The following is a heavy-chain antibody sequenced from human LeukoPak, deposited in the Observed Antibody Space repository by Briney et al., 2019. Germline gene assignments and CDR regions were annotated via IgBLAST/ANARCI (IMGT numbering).Heavy chain of an antibody. V-gene: IGHV3-53*01. D-gene: IGHD1-26*01. CDR3: ARELREHGVFDI. CDR2: IYSDGST. J-gene: IGHJ3*02. Sequence: PGGSLRLSCAASGFTVSSNYMSWVRQAPGTGLEWVSEIYSDGSTYYAASVKGRFSISRDKSKNTVYLQMNSLRAEDPGVYYCARELREHGVFDIWGQGTMVTVSS. CDR1: GFTVSSNY.